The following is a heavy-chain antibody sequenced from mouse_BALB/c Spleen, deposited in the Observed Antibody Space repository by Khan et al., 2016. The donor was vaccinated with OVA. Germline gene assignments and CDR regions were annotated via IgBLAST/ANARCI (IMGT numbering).Heavy chain of an antibody. CDR1: GYSITSGYF. J-gene: IGHJ3*01. CDR2: IRYDGDS. V-gene: IGHV3-6*02. D-gene: IGHD3-1*01. CDR3: ARGGSSGPAWFAY. Sequence: EVKLEVSGPGLVKPSQSLSLTCSVTGYSITSGYFWNWIRQFPGNNLEWLGYIRYDGDSNYNPSLKNRISITRDPSKNQFFLKLNSVPPEDTATFYGARGGSSGPAWFAYWGQGTLVTVSA.